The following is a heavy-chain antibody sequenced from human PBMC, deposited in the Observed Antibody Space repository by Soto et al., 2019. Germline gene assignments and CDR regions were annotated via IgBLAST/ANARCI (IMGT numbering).Heavy chain of an antibody. CDR1: GFNFNNYG. CDR2: ISGSGAST. J-gene: IGHJ3*01. CDR3: VRGDRGDRLGELWPTDDGVDV. V-gene: IGHV3-23*01. D-gene: IGHD3-10*01. Sequence: EVQLLESGGGLVQPGGSLRLSCEASGFNFNNYGMNWVRQAPGKGLEWVSAISGSGASTYYADSVKGRSSISRDNLKKTLYLQMDSLRLEDTAVYYCVRGDRGDRLGELWPTDDGVDVWGQGTMVTVSS.